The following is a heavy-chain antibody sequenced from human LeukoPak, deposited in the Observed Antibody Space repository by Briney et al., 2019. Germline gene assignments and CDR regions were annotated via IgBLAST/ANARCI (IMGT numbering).Heavy chain of an antibody. CDR3: ARTTEAHSWRTRYYDYYMDV. Sequence: SETLSLTCTVSGGSISSYYWSWIRQPPGKGLEWIGYIYYSGSTNYNPSLKSRLTISVDTSKNQFSLKLSSVTAADTAVYYCARTTEAHSWRTRYYDYYMDVWGKGTTVIISS. CDR1: GGSISSYY. V-gene: IGHV4-59*01. J-gene: IGHJ6*03. D-gene: IGHD6-13*01. CDR2: IYYSGST.